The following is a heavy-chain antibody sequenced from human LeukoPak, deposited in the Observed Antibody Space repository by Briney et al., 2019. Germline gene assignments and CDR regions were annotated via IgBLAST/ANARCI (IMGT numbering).Heavy chain of an antibody. V-gene: IGHV4-30-4*02. D-gene: IGHD1-26*01. CDR2: IYYSGST. J-gene: IGHJ6*02. CDR3: ARDSGNYQQSLRYGLDV. CDR1: GGSISSGDYY. Sequence: SETLSLTCAVSGGSISSGDYYWSWIRQPPGKGLEWIGYIYYSGSTYYNPSLKSRVTMSLDTSKYQFSLKLTSVTAADTAVYHCARDSGNYQQSLRYGLDVWGQGTTVTVSS.